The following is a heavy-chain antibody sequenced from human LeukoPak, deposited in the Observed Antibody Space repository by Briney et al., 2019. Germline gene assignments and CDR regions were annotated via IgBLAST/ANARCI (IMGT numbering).Heavy chain of an antibody. Sequence: GGSLRLSCAASGLTFSSYAMSWVRQAPGKGLEWVSAISGSGGSTYYADSVKGGFTISRDNSKNTLYLQMNSLRAEDTAVYYCAKDRGYFDWLFDYWGQGTLVTVSS. D-gene: IGHD3-9*01. CDR2: ISGSGGST. CDR1: GLTFSSYA. J-gene: IGHJ4*02. V-gene: IGHV3-23*01. CDR3: AKDRGYFDWLFDY.